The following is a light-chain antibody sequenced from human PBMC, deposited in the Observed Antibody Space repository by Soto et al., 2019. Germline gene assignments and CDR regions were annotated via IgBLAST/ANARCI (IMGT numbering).Light chain of an antibody. CDR2: AAS. V-gene: IGKV1-27*01. CDR3: QKCNSSPLA. CDR1: QDISNY. J-gene: IGKJ4*01. Sequence: DIQMTQSPSSLSASVGDRVTITYRASQDISNYLAWYQQKPGTVPKLLIYAASTLQSGVPSRFSGSGSGTDFTLIISSLQPEDVATYYCQKCNSSPLAFGGGTTVEI.